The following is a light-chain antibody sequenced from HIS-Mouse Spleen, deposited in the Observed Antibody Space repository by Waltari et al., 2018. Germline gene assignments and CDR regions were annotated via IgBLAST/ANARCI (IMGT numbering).Light chain of an antibody. CDR3: CSYAGSSTWV. J-gene: IGLJ3*02. V-gene: IGLV2-23*01. Sequence: QSALTQPASVSGSPGQSITISCTGTSSDVGSYNLVSWYQPHPGKAPKPMIYEGSKRPSVVSNLFSGSKSGNTASLTIAGLQAEDDADYYCCSYAGSSTWVFGGGTKLTVL. CDR1: SSDVGSYNL. CDR2: EGS.